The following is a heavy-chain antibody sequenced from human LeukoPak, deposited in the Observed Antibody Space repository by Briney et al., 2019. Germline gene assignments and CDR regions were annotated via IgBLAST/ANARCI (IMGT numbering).Heavy chain of an antibody. CDR3: ARHNTGTGSRDGYNSGIYFDY. CDR1: GGSISSYY. J-gene: IGHJ4*02. CDR2: INHSGST. D-gene: IGHD5-24*01. Sequence: SETLSLTCTVSGGSISSYYWSWIRQPPGKGLEWIGEINHSGSTNYNPSLKSRVTISVDTSKNQFSLKLSSVTAADTAVYYCARHNTGTGSRDGYNSGIYFDYWGQGTLVTVSS. V-gene: IGHV4-34*01.